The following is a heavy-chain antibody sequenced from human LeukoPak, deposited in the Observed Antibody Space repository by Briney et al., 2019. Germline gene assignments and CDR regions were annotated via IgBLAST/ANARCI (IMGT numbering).Heavy chain of an antibody. CDR3: ARWFGELFWWWWED. J-gene: IGHJ4*02. CDR2: IGNLLYEGST. D-gene: IGHD3-10*01. CDR1: GASMTSTIYY. Sequence: PSETLSLTCTVSGASMTSTIYYWGWIRQTPGKGLEWIGNIGNLLYEGSTYYNPSLKSRVTISVDTSKNQFSLKLSSVTAADTAVYYCARWFGELFWWWWEDWGQGTLVTVSS. V-gene: IGHV4-39*01.